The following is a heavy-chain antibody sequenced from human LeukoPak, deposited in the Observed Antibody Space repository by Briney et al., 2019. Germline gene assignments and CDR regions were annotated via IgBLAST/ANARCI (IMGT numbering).Heavy chain of an antibody. CDR2: ISGSGGTT. CDR1: GFTFSSYS. V-gene: IGHV3-23*01. Sequence: PGGSLRLSCAASGFTFSSYSMNWVRQAPGKGLEWVSAISGSGGTTYYADSVKGRFTISRDNSKDTLFLQMNSLRAEDTAVYDXXXXXGDXSXYYLRIDNWGQGTLVTVSS. D-gene: IGHD3-22*01. CDR3: XXXXGDXSXYYLRIDN. J-gene: IGHJ4*02.